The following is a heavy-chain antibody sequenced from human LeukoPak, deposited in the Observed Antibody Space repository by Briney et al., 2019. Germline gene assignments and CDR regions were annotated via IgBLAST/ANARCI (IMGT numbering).Heavy chain of an antibody. V-gene: IGHV3-7*01. D-gene: IGHD6-13*01. J-gene: IGHJ4*01. CDR2: IRQDGGEK. CDR1: GFTFTDYW. CDR3: ARDGTAAGLYFDL. Sequence: GGSLRLSCAVSGFTFTDYWMNCVRQAPGKGLEWVASIRQDGGEKSYVDSVKGRFTISRDNTKSSLYLQINILRAEDTAVYYCARDGTAAGLYFDLWGQGTLVTVSS.